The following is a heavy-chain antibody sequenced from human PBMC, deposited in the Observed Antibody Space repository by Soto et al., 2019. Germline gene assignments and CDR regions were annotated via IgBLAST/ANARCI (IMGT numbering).Heavy chain of an antibody. D-gene: IGHD3-10*01. CDR2: MNPNSGNT. CDR3: ARGVTYYYGSGRYYYYMDV. V-gene: IGHV1-8*01. J-gene: IGHJ6*03. CDR1: VYTFTSYD. Sequence: ASVKVSCKASVYTFTSYDINWVRQATGQGLEWMGWMNPNSGNTGYAQKFQGRVTMTRNTSISTAYMELSSLRSEDTAVYYCARGVTYYYGSGRYYYYMDVWGKGTTVTVSS.